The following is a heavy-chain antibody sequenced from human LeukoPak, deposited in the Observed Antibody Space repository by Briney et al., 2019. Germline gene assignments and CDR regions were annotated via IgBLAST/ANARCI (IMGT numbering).Heavy chain of an antibody. CDR3: AREKDYDSSGYYYGY. CDR2: IIPIFGTA. CDR1: GGTFSSYA. V-gene: IGHV1-69*13. Sequence: ASVKVSCKASGGTFSSYAISWVRQAPGQGLEWMGGIIPIFGTANYAQKFQGRVTITADESTSTAYMELSSLRSEDTAVYYCAREKDYDSSGYYYGYWGQGTLVTVSS. D-gene: IGHD3-22*01. J-gene: IGHJ4*02.